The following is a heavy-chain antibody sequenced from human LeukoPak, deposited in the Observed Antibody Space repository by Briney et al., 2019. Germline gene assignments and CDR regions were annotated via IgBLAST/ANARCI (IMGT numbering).Heavy chain of an antibody. J-gene: IGHJ4*02. CDR2: IGTAGDT. CDR1: GFTFSNHA. CDR3: VRQQTSHGNFDY. D-gene: IGHD1-26*01. Sequence: GGSLRLSCATSGFTFSNHAMHWVRQATGKGLEWVSAIGTAGDTFYPGSVKGRFTISGENAKNSLSLQMNSLRAEDTAVYYCVRQQTSHGNFDYWGQGTLVTVSS. V-gene: IGHV3-13*01.